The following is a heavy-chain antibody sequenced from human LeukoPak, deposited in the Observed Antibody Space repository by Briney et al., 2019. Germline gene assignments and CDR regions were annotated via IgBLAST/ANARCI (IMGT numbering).Heavy chain of an antibody. CDR3: ARDFGYSNALDY. CDR2: FYTSGST. CDR1: GGSISDYY. D-gene: IGHD1-26*01. Sequence: SETLSLTCSVSGGSISDYYWNWIRQPAGKGLEWIGRFYTSGSTNYNPALKSRVTMSVDTSKNQFSLNLSSVTAADTAVYYCARDFGYSNALDYWGQGTLVTVSS. J-gene: IGHJ4*02. V-gene: IGHV4-4*07.